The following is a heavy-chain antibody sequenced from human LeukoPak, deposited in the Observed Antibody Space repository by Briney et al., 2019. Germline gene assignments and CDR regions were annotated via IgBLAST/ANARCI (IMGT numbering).Heavy chain of an antibody. V-gene: IGHV3-64D*06. CDR2: ITNNGYNT. J-gene: IGHJ4*02. CDR3: VIVRGYFDSSGSDY. Sequence: SGGSLTLPCSASVFTFSIYPIHWLRQATGKGLEFLTAITNNGYNTYYAVSVKAIFTIPRHNHKNAAYLQMSSLRAEDTVVYYCVIVRGYFDSSGSDYWGKGTLVSVSS. D-gene: IGHD3-9*01. CDR1: VFTFSIYP.